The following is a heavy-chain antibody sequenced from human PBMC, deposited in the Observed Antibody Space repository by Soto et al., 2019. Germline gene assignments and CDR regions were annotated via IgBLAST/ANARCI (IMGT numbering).Heavy chain of an antibody. Sequence: ASVKVSCKASGGTFSSYAISWVRQAPGQGLEWMGGIIPIFGTASYAQKFQGRVTITADESTGTAYMELSSLRSEDTAVYYCARAGIAAARLDYWGQGTLVTVSS. CDR3: ARAGIAAARLDY. CDR1: GGTFSSYA. J-gene: IGHJ4*02. V-gene: IGHV1-69*13. CDR2: IIPIFGTA. D-gene: IGHD6-25*01.